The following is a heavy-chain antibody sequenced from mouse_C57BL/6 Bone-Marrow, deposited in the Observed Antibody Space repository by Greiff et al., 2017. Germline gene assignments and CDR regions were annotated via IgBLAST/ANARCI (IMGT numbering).Heavy chain of an antibody. J-gene: IGHJ2*01. CDR2: IWSGGST. CDR3: ARNSGPYYFDY. V-gene: IGHV2-2*01. Sequence: QVQLKQSGPGLVQPSQSLSITCTVSGFSLTSYGVHWVRQSPGKGLEWLGVIWSGGSTDYNAAFISRLSISKDNSKSQVFFKMNSLQADDTAIDYCARNSGPYYFDYWGQGTTLTVSS. D-gene: IGHD4-1*01. CDR1: GFSLTSYG.